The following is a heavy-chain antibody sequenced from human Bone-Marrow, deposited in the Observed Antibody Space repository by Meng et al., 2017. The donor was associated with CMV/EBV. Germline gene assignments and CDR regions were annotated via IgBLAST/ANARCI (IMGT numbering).Heavy chain of an antibody. V-gene: IGHV3-30*02. Sequence: GESLKISCAASGFSFGTYGMHWVRQAPGKGLEWVSFIRYDGSNTYYADSVKGRFTISRDNSKNTLYLQMNSLRAEDTAVYYCAKGHYYARIGSLGTNYWGQGTLVTVSS. CDR1: GFSFGTYG. CDR3: AKGHYYARIGSLGTNY. J-gene: IGHJ4*02. CDR2: IRYDGSNT. D-gene: IGHD3-22*01.